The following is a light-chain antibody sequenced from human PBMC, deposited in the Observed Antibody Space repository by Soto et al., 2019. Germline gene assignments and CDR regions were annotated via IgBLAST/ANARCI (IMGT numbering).Light chain of an antibody. CDR1: SSDVGGYNY. CDR2: DVS. Sequence: QSVLTQPASVSGSPGQSITISCTGTSSDVGGYNYVSWYQQHPGKAPKLMIYDVSNRPSGVSNRFSGSKSGNTASLTISGRHAEDEADYYYSSYTSSSTLDVFGTGTKVTVL. V-gene: IGLV2-14*01. CDR3: SSYTSSSTLDV. J-gene: IGLJ1*01.